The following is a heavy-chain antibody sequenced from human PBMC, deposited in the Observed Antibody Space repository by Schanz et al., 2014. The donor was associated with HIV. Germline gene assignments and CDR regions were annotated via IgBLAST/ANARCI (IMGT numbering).Heavy chain of an antibody. CDR1: GDSISSGGYY. J-gene: IGHJ4*02. CDR3: ARERRGTSRWFGNFYYDS. D-gene: IGHD6-13*01. V-gene: IGHV4-31*03. Sequence: QVQLQESGPGLVKPSQTLSLTCTVSGDSISSGGYYWSWIRQHPGKGLEWIGEINHRGNINYSPALPSRVTISADPSKTQFSLKLNSGTAADTAVYYCARERRGTSRWFGNFYYDSWGQGTQVSV. CDR2: INHRGNI.